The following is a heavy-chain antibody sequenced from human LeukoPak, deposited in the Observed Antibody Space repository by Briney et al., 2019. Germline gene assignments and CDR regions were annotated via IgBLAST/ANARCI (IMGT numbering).Heavy chain of an antibody. V-gene: IGHV3-23*01. Sequence: GGSLRLSCAASGFTFSSYAMSWVRQAPGKGLEWVSAISGSGGSTYYADSVKGRFTISRDNSKNTLYLQMNSLRAEDTAVYYCAKSGGRYDYVWGSYRYDWFDPRGQGTLVTVSS. D-gene: IGHD3-16*02. CDR3: AKSGGRYDYVWGSYRYDWFDP. CDR1: GFTFSSYA. CDR2: ISGSGGST. J-gene: IGHJ5*02.